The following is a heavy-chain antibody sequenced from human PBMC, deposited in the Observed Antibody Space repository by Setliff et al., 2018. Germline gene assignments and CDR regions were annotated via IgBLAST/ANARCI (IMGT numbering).Heavy chain of an antibody. CDR2: IYSGGST. V-gene: IGHV3-66*01. CDR3: ARGSYAGPTAIVYFDY. D-gene: IGHD2-15*01. J-gene: IGHJ4*02. Sequence: PGGSLRLSCAASGFTFSSYAMSWVRQAPGKGLEWVSVIYSGGSTYYADSVKGRFTISRDNSKNTLYLQMNSLRAEDTAVYYCARGSYAGPTAIVYFDYWGQGTLVTVSS. CDR1: GFTFSSYA.